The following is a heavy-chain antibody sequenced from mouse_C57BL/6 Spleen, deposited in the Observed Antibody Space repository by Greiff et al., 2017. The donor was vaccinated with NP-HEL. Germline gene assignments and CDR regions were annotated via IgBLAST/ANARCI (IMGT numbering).Heavy chain of an antibody. J-gene: IGHJ2*01. CDR2: ISDGGSYT. D-gene: IGHD3-2*02. CDR3: AREGDSSGSYYFDY. CDR1: GFTFSSYA. V-gene: IGHV5-4*01. Sequence: EVKVVESGGGLVKPGGSLKLSCAASGFTFSSYAMSWVRQTPEKRLEWVATISDGGSYTYYPDNVKGRFTISRDNAKNNLYLQMSHLKSEDTAMYYCAREGDSSGSYYFDYWGQGTTLTVSS.